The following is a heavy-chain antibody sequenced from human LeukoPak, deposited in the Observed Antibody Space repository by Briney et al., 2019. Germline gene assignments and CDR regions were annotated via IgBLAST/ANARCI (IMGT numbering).Heavy chain of an antibody. D-gene: IGHD6-13*01. Sequence: GGSLRLSCAASGFTFSSYWMHWVRRAPGKGLVWVSRINSDGSTTSHADSVKGRFTISRDNAKITLFLQMNSQRAEDTAVYYCARGGSSSWYGSWGQGTLVTVSS. CDR1: GFTFSSYW. V-gene: IGHV3-74*01. CDR3: ARGGSSSWYGS. CDR2: INSDGSTT. J-gene: IGHJ5*01.